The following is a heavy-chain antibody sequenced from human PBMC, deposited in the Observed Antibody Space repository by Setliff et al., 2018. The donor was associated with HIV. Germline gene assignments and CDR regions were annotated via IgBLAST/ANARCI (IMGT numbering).Heavy chain of an antibody. J-gene: IGHJ4*02. CDR1: GYSFTSYW. Sequence: GESLKISCKGSGYSFTSYWIGWVRQMPGKGLEWMGIIYPGDSDTRYSPSLQGQVTISADKSISTAYLQWISLKASDTAMYYCARRMWQQDSKFMYYFDYWGQGTLVTVSS. CDR3: ARRMWQQDSKFMYYFDY. D-gene: IGHD6-13*01. V-gene: IGHV5-51*01. CDR2: IYPGDSDT.